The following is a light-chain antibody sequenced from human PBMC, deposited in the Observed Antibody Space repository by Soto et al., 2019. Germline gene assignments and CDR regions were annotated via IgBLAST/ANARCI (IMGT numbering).Light chain of an antibody. J-gene: IGKJ1*01. V-gene: IGKV3-15*01. Sequence: EIVMTQSPATLSVSPGDRATLSCRASQSISSILAWYQQKPGQAPTLLIYAASSREAGVPSRFSGGGSGTEFTLTISSLQPDDFAAYYCQQYYNNWRTFGQGTKVDIK. CDR3: QQYYNNWRT. CDR1: QSISSI. CDR2: AAS.